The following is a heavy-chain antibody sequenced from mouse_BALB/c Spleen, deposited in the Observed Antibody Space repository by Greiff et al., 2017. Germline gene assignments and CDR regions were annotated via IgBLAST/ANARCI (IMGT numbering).Heavy chain of an antibody. V-gene: IGHV1S22*01. J-gene: IGHJ4*01. D-gene: IGHD2-10*02. Sequence: LQQPGSELVRPGASVKLSCKASGYTFTSYWMHWVKQRPGQGLEWMGNIYPGSGSTNYDEKFKSKATLTVDTSSSTAYMQLSSLTSEDSAVYYSTRCGYGNGGYAMDYWGQGTSVTVSS. CDR2: IYPGSGST. CDR1: GYTFTSYW. CDR3: TRCGYGNGGYAMDY.